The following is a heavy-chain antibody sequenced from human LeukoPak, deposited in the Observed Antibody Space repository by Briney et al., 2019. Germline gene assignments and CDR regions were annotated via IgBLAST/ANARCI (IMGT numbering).Heavy chain of an antibody. CDR3: ASSPPLYSSSWYVGY. J-gene: IGHJ4*02. D-gene: IGHD6-13*01. CDR1: GGSFSGYY. V-gene: IGHV4-34*01. CDR2: INHSGST. Sequence: PSETLSLTCAVYGGSFSGYYWSWIRQPPGKGLEWIGEINHSGSTNYNPSLKSRVTISVDTSKNQSSLKLSSVTAADTAVYYCASSPPLYSSSWYVGYWGQGTLVTVSS.